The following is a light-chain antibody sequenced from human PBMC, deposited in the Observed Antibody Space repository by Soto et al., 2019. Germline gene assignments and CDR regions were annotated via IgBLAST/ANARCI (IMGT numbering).Light chain of an antibody. CDR1: SSDVGGYNF. J-gene: IGLJ2*01. Sequence: QSALTQPASVSGSPGQSITISCTGTSSDVGGYNFVSWCQHHPGTAPKLMIYDVSNRPSGVSNRFSGSKSGNTASLTISGLQPEDEADYYCSSYTSSNTVVFGGGTKLTVL. CDR3: SSYTSSNTVV. CDR2: DVS. V-gene: IGLV2-14*03.